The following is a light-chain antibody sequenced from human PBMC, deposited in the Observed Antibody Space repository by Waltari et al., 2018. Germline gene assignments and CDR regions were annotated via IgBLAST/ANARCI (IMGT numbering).Light chain of an antibody. CDR3: QQYGSPWA. CDR1: QSVSSSY. V-gene: IGKV3-20*01. Sequence: EIVLTQSPGTLSLSPGDSATLSCRASQSVSSSYLAWYQQKPGQAPRLLIYGASSRATGIPDRFSGSVSGTDFTLTISRLEPEDFAVYYCQQYGSPWAFGQGTKVEIK. CDR2: GAS. J-gene: IGKJ1*01.